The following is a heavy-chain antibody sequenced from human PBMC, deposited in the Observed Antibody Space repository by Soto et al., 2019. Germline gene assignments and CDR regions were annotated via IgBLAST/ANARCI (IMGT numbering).Heavy chain of an antibody. CDR1: GFTFSSYE. J-gene: IGHJ5*02. V-gene: IGHV3-48*03. Sequence: EVPLVESGGGLVQPGGSLRLSCAASGFTFSSYEMNWVRQAPGKGLEWVSYISSSGSTIYYADSVKGRFTISRDNAKNSLYLQMNSLRAEDTAVYYCARDYYDSSGYYYVMGWFDPWGQGTLVTVSS. CDR2: ISSSGSTI. CDR3: ARDYYDSSGYYYVMGWFDP. D-gene: IGHD3-22*01.